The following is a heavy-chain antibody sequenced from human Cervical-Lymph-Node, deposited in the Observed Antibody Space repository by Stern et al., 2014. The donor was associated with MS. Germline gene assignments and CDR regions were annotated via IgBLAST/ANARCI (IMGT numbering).Heavy chain of an antibody. J-gene: IGHJ3*02. D-gene: IGHD3-10*01. CDR2: ISDTGST. V-gene: IGHV4-59*08. CDR3: ARHEVLLWFGVDDAFDI. Sequence: QLQLQESGPGLVKPSETLSLGCTVSGGSINSHYWSWIRQPPGKGLEWIGYISDTGSTNYNPSLKSRVIISVDTSKNQVSLSLSSVTAADTAVYYCARHEVLLWFGVDDAFDIWGQGTMVTVSS. CDR1: GGSINSHY.